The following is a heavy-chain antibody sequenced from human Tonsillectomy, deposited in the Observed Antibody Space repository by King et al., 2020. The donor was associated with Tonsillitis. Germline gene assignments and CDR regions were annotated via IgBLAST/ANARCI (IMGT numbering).Heavy chain of an antibody. CDR2: INPSGGST. Sequence: VQLVESGAEVKKPGASVKVSCKASGYTFTSYYMHWVRQAPGQGLEWMGIINPSGGSTSYAQKFQGRVTMTRDTSTSTVHMELSSLRSEDTAVYYCARDPDIVSGYFKGYFDYWGQGTLVTVSS. D-gene: IGHD3-9*01. CDR1: GYTFTSYY. V-gene: IGHV1-46*01. CDR3: ARDPDIVSGYFKGYFDY. J-gene: IGHJ4*02.